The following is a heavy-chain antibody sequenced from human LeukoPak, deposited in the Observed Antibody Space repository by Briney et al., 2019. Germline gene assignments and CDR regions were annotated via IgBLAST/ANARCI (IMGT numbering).Heavy chain of an antibody. J-gene: IGHJ5*02. V-gene: IGHV1-18*01. D-gene: IGHD2-15*01. Sequence: GASVKVSCKASGHTFSIYGISWVRQAPGQGLEWMGWLSTNNGNTDYAQQFRGRISMSADTSTNTAYMELRRLRPDDTAIYYCATKKIGGLDPWGQGTLVKVSS. CDR3: ATKKIGGLDP. CDR2: LSTNNGNT. CDR1: GHTFSIYG.